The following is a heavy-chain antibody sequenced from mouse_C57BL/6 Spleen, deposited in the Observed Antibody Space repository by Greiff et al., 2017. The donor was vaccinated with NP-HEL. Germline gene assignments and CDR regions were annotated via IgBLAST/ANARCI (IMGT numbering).Heavy chain of an antibody. Sequence: VQLQQPGTELVKPGASVKLSCKASGYTFTSYWMHWVKQRPGQGLEWIGNINPSNGGTNYNEKFKSKATLTVDKSSSTAYMQLSSLTSEDSAVYYCARVGYDDDWYFDVWGTGTTVTVSS. CDR3: ARVGYDDDWYFDV. CDR2: INPSNGGT. D-gene: IGHD2-2*01. J-gene: IGHJ1*03. CDR1: GYTFTSYW. V-gene: IGHV1-53*01.